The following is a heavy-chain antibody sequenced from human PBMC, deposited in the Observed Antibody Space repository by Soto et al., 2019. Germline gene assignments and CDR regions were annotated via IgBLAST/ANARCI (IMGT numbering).Heavy chain of an antibody. V-gene: IGHV3-9*01. CDR1: GISFDDYA. CDR2: INWDSGDI. J-gene: IGHJ4*02. D-gene: IGHD2-8*01. Sequence: SLRLSCVVSGISFDDYAMHWVRQVPGKGLEWVSGINWDSGDIGYADSVKGRFTISRDNAKNSLYLQMNSLKTEDTALYYCAKDTAPGFYDANGHLDYWGQGTPVT. CDR3: AKDTAPGFYDANGHLDY.